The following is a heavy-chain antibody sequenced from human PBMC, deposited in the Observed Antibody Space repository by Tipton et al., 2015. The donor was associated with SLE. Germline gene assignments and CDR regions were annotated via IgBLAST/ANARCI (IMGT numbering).Heavy chain of an antibody. CDR3: ARERADFYYMDV. Sequence: TLSLTCIVSRYSISSGYYWGWMRQAPGKELEWVGSFYHSGNTYYNPSLKSRVTISLDTSKNQFSLKLSSVTASDTAVYYCARERADFYYMDVWGKGTTVTVSS. J-gene: IGHJ6*03. V-gene: IGHV4-38-2*02. D-gene: IGHD6-13*01. CDR2: FYHSGNT. CDR1: RYSISSGYY.